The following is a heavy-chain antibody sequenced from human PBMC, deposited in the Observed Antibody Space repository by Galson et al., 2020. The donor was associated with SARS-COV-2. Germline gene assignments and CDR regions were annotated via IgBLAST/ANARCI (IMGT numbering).Heavy chain of an antibody. CDR3: ARDLTGTNGGNYYYGMDV. Sequence: ASVKVSCKASGYTFTSYYMHWVRQAPGQGLEWMGIINPSGGSTSYAQKFQGRVTMTRDTSTSTVYMELSSLRSEDTAVYYCARDLTGTNGGNYYYGMDVWGQGTTVTVSS. V-gene: IGHV1-46*01. CDR1: GYTFTSYY. J-gene: IGHJ6*02. CDR2: INPSGGST. D-gene: IGHD1-7*01.